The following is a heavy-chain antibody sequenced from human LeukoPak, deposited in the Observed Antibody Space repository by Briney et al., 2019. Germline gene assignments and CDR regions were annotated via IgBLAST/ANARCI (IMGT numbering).Heavy chain of an antibody. CDR2: IIPIFGTA. V-gene: IGHV1-69*05. CDR1: GGTFSSYA. J-gene: IGHJ4*02. CDR3: ARGKDYGGNSDTFRFDY. D-gene: IGHD4-23*01. Sequence: SVKVSCKASGGTFSSYAISWVRQAPGQGLEWMGGIIPIFGTANYAQKFQGRVTITTDESTSTAYMKLSSLRSEDTAVYYCARGKDYGGNSDTFRFDYWGQGTLVTVSS.